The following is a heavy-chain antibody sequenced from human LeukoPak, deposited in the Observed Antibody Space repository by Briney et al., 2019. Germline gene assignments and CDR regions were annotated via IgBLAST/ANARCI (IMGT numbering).Heavy chain of an antibody. V-gene: IGHV4-39*01. Sequence: SETLSLTCSVSGGSISSSSYYWGWIRQPPGKGLEWIGSIYYRGSTYYNPSLKSRVTISVDTSKNQFSLKLSSVTAADTAVYYCARRVTAIDGMDVWGQGTTVTVSS. CDR1: GGSISSSSYY. J-gene: IGHJ6*02. CDR3: ARRVTAIDGMDV. D-gene: IGHD5-18*01. CDR2: IYYRGST.